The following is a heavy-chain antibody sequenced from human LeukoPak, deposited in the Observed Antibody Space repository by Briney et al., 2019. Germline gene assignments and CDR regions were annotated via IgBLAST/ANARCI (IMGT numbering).Heavy chain of an antibody. CDR2: IIPILGIA. CDR1: GGTFSSYA. CDR3: ARDPASPYCSSTSCYTGD. Sequence: ASVKVSCKASGGTFSSYAISWVRQAPGQGLEWMGRIIPILGIANYAQKFQGRVTTTADKSTSTAYMELSSLRSEDTAVYYCARDPASPYCSSTSCYTGDWGQGTLVTVSS. V-gene: IGHV1-69*04. J-gene: IGHJ4*02. D-gene: IGHD2-2*02.